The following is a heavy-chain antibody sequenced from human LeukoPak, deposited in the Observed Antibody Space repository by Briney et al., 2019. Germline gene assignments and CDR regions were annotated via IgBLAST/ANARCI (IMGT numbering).Heavy chain of an antibody. CDR3: ARDTRTFDY. J-gene: IGHJ4*02. Sequence: PGGSLRLSCAASGFTFSSYRMNWVRQAPGKGLEWVANIKQDGSEKYYVDSVKGRFTISRDNAKNSLFLQMNSLRAEDMAVYYCARDTRTFDYWGQGTLVTVSS. CDR1: GFTFSSYR. CDR2: IKQDGSEK. V-gene: IGHV3-7*01. D-gene: IGHD1-26*01.